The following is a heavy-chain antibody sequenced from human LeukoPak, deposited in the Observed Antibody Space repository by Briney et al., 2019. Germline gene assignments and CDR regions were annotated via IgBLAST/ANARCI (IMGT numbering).Heavy chain of an antibody. D-gene: IGHD6-19*01. CDR1: GFTFSSYE. J-gene: IGHJ4*02. Sequence: GPLRLSCAASGFTFSSYEMNWVRQAPGKGLEWVSYISSSGSTIYYADSVKGRFTISRDNAKNPLYLQMNSLRAEDTAVYYCARLVAVAGFDYWGQGTLVTVSS. V-gene: IGHV3-48*03. CDR3: ARLVAVAGFDY. CDR2: ISSSGSTI.